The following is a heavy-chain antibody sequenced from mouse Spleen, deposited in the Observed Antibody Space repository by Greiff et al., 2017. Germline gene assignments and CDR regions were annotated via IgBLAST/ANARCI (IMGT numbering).Heavy chain of an antibody. Sequence: VQLKESGPGLAKPSQTLSLTCSVTGYSITRDYWNWIREFPGNKLEYMGYISHSGSTYYNPSLKSRISISRDTSKNQYFLNLNSVTTEDTATYYCARSYYGRDYFDYWGQGTILTVSS. CDR1: GYSITRDY. J-gene: IGHJ2*01. V-gene: IGHV3-8*01. CDR3: ARSYYGRDYFDY. CDR2: ISHSGST. D-gene: IGHD1-1*01.